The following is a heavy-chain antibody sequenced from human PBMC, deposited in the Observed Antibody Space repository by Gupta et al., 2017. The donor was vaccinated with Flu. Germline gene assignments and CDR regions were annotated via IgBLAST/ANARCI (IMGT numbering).Heavy chain of an antibody. CDR2: VNANTGKT. D-gene: IGHD3-3*01. V-gene: IGHV1-8*01. CDR3: ERDFWSGVYYFGMDV. Sequence: QVQLVQSGAEVKKPGASEKVSCRASGYSFISSDSSWVRQAPGQGLEWIGWVNANTGKTGYAERLQGRVILTRNTSINTAYMELSSLTSDDTAVYYCERDFWSGVYYFGMDVWGQGTTVSVSS. CDR1: GYSFISSD. J-gene: IGHJ6*02.